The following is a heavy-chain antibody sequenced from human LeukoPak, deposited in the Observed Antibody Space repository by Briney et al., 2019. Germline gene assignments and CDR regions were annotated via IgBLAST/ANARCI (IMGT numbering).Heavy chain of an antibody. CDR1: GGSFSGYY. Sequence: RPSETLSLTCAVYGGSFSGYYWSWIRQPPGKGLEWIGEINHSGSTNYNPSLKSRVTISVDTSKNQFSLKLSSVTAADTAVYYCARGRGVRGAIPAYGMDVWGKGTTVTVSS. V-gene: IGHV4-34*01. CDR2: INHSGST. D-gene: IGHD3-10*01. CDR3: ARGRGVRGAIPAYGMDV. J-gene: IGHJ6*04.